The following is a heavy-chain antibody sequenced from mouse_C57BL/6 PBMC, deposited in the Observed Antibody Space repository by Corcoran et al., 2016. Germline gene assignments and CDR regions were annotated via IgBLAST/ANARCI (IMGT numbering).Heavy chain of an antibody. D-gene: IGHD2-4*01. CDR2: IYPRSGNT. Sequence: QVQLQQSGAELARPGASVKLSCKASGYTFTSYGISWVKQRTGQGLEWIGEIYPRSGNTYYNEKFKGKATLTADKSSSTAYMELRSLTSEDSAVDFCARSGDYAFAYWGQGTLVTVSA. J-gene: IGHJ3*01. CDR3: ARSGDYAFAY. CDR1: GYTFTSYG. V-gene: IGHV1-81*01.